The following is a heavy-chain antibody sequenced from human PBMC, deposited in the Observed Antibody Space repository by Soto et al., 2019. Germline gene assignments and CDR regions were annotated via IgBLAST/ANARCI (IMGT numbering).Heavy chain of an antibody. V-gene: IGHV4-31*03. CDR3: ARARRSAAYYDFWSGFYGTDV. D-gene: IGHD3-3*01. CDR1: GGSISSGGYY. J-gene: IGHJ6*02. Sequence: SDTLSLTCTVSGGSISSGGYYWSWIRQHPGKGLEWIGYIYYSGSTYYNPSLKSRVTISVDTSKNQFSLKLSSVTAADTAVYYCARARRSAAYYDFWSGFYGTDVWGQGTTVTVSS. CDR2: IYYSGST.